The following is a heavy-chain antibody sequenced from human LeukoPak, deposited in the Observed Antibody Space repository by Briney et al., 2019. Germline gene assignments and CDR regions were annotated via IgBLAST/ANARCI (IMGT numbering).Heavy chain of an antibody. Sequence: TGGSLRLSCAASGFTFSSYSMNWVRQAPGKGLEWVSSIRSSSSYIYYADSVKGRFTISRDNAKNSLYLQMNSLRAGDTAVYYCARLYYDSSGSFAYWGQGTLVTVSS. V-gene: IGHV3-21*01. CDR3: ARLYYDSSGSFAY. J-gene: IGHJ4*02. CDR1: GFTFSSYS. D-gene: IGHD3-22*01. CDR2: IRSSSSYI.